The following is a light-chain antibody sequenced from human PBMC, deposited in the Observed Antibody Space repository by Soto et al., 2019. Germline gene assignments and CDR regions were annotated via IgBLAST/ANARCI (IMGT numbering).Light chain of an antibody. V-gene: IGLV2-14*03. CDR2: DHS. Sequence: QSALTQPASVSGSPGQSITISCTGTSSDVGDYNYVSWYQQHPGKAPKFLIYDHSNRPSGVSNGFAGSKSGNTASLPISGLRAEDEADCYCSTQTSTSTPYVFGTGTKLIVL. CDR1: SSDVGDYNY. CDR3: STQTSTSTPYV. J-gene: IGLJ1*01.